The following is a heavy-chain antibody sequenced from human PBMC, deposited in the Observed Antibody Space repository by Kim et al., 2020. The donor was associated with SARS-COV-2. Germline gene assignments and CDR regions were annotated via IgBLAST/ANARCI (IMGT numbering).Heavy chain of an antibody. V-gene: IGHV5-10-1*01. CDR2: IDPSDSYT. CDR1: GYSFTSYW. Sequence: GESLKISCKGSGYSFTSYWISWVRQMPGKGLEWMGRIDPSDSYTNYSPSFQGHVTISADKSISTAYLQWSSLKASDTAMYYCARQGTYCSSTSCYSWFDPWGQGTRVTVSS. J-gene: IGHJ5*02. CDR3: ARQGTYCSSTSCYSWFDP. D-gene: IGHD2-2*02.